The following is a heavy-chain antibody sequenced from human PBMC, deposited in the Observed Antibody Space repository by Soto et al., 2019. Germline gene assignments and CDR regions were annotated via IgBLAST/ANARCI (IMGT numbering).Heavy chain of an antibody. V-gene: IGHV1-69*05. D-gene: IGHD4-4*01. CDR3: ARGYSKYFDS. CDR1: GGTFSNYA. J-gene: IGHJ4*02. Sequence: VKVSCKASGGTFSNYAISWVRQAPGQGLEWMGVIILPFGTPNYAQTFQGRFTISRDNSKNTLYLQMNSLRVEDTAVYYCARGYSKYFDSWGQGTLVTVSS. CDR2: IILPFGTP.